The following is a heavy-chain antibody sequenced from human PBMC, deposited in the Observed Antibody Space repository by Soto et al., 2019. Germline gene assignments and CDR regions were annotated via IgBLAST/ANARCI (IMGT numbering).Heavy chain of an antibody. CDR3: ARGAYSGYDEYYFDY. D-gene: IGHD5-12*01. V-gene: IGHV3-21*01. CDR2: ISSSSSYI. Sequence: EVQLVESGGGLVKPGGSLRLSCAASGFTFSSYSMNWVRQAPGKGLEWVSSISSSSSYIYYADSVKGRFTISRDNAKNSLYLQMNSLRAEVTAVYYCARGAYSGYDEYYFDYWGQGTLVTVSS. CDR1: GFTFSSYS. J-gene: IGHJ4*02.